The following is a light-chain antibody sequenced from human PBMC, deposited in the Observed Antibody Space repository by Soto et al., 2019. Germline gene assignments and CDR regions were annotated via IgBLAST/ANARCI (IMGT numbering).Light chain of an antibody. Sequence: IQMTQSPSSLSASVGDRVTITCRASQSISSYLNWYQQKPVKAPKLLIFDAYSLQSGVPSRFSGSESGTDFNLNISRLQPEDFAIYYCQQSYSDPRTFGQETKVEIK. J-gene: IGKJ1*01. CDR1: QSISSY. CDR3: QQSYSDPRT. CDR2: DAY. V-gene: IGKV1-39*01.